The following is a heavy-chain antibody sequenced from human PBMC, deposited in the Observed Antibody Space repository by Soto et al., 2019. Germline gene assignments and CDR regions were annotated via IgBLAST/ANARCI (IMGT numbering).Heavy chain of an antibody. Sequence: EVLLVESGGGLVQPGGSLRLSCAASGFTFSSYSMNWVRQAPGKGLEWVSYISSSSSTIYYADSVKGRFTISRDNAKNSLYLQMNSLRAEDTAVYYCARVGVFCSGGSCYSSYAFDIWGQGTMVTVSS. CDR1: GFTFSSYS. CDR2: ISSSSSTI. D-gene: IGHD2-15*01. J-gene: IGHJ3*02. V-gene: IGHV3-48*01. CDR3: ARVGVFCSGGSCYSSYAFDI.